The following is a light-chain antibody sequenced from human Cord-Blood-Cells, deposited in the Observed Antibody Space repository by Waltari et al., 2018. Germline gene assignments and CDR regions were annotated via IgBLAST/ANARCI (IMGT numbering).Light chain of an antibody. CDR1: QSISSW. CDR2: DAS. J-gene: IGKJ2*01. V-gene: IGKV1-5*01. CDR3: QQYNSYSGYT. Sequence: DIQMTQSPSTLSASVGDRVPITCRASQSISSWLAWYQQKPGKAPQLLIYDASSLESGVPSRFSGSGSGTEFTLTISSLQPDDFATYYCQQYNSYSGYTFGQGTKLEIK.